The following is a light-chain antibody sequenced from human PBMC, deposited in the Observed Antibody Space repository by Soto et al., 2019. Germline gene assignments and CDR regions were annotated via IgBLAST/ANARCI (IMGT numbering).Light chain of an antibody. CDR2: EVT. J-gene: IGLJ1*01. Sequence: QSVLTHPASVSGSPGQLITISCTGTSSDIGAYDYVSWYQQYPGRVPKLLIHEVTNRPSGVSDRFSGSKSGNTASLTISGLQTEDEADYYCSSHAGSSAFYVFGTGTKVTVL. V-gene: IGLV2-14*01. CDR3: SSHAGSSAFYV. CDR1: SSDIGAYDY.